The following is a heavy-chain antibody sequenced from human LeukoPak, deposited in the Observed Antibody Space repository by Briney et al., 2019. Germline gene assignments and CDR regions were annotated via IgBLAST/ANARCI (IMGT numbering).Heavy chain of an antibody. CDR1: GGSFSDYY. J-gene: IGHJ6*02. CDR2: INHSGST. CDR3: ARTSYYYGSGSYLGYYYYGMDV. V-gene: IGHV4-34*01. D-gene: IGHD3-10*01. Sequence: KPSETLSLTCAVYGGSFSDYYWSWIRHPPGKGLERIGDINHSGSTNYNPSLKGRVTISVDTSKNQFSLKLSSVTAADTAVYNCARTSYYYGSGSYLGYYYYGMDVWGQGTTVTVSS.